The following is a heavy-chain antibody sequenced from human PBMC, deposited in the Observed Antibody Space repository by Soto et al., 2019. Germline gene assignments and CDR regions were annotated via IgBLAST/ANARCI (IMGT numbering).Heavy chain of an antibody. D-gene: IGHD2-21*02. CDR2: IYSGGST. V-gene: IGHV3-66*01. CDR3: ARYTPPYCGGDCSNFDY. J-gene: IGHJ4*02. CDR1: GFTVSSNY. Sequence: GRSLRLSCAASGFTVSSNYMSWVRQAPGKGLEWVSVIYSGGSTYYADSVKGRFTISRDNSKNTLYLQMNSLRAEDTAVYYCARYTPPYCGGDCSNFDYWGQGTLVTVSS.